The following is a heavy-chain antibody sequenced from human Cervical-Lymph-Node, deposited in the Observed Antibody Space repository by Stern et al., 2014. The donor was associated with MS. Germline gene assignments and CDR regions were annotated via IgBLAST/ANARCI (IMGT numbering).Heavy chain of an antibody. CDR2: ISYDGSNK. D-gene: IGHD5-24*01. CDR1: GFTFSSYG. CDR3: AKDKSRDGYLARPYFDY. J-gene: IGHJ4*02. V-gene: IGHV3-30*18. Sequence: QVKLEESGGGVVPPGRSLRLSCAASGFTFSSYGLHWVRQAPGKGLEWVAVISYDGSNKYYAASVKGRLTISSDNSKNTLYLPMNSLRAEDTAVYYCAKDKSRDGYLARPYFDYWGQGTLVTVSS.